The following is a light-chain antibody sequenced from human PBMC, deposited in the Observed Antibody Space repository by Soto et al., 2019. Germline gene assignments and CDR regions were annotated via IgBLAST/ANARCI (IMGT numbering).Light chain of an antibody. CDR2: QHS. Sequence: EIVLTQSPATLSWFPGERVTICCRASQYINTRLAWYQHRTGQAPRILIYQHSTRAAGIPDRFSGSGSGTDQNLTISRLEPEDSAVYYCQQRSNWPITFGQGTRLEIK. CDR3: QQRSNWPIT. J-gene: IGKJ5*01. V-gene: IGKV3-11*01. CDR1: QYINTR.